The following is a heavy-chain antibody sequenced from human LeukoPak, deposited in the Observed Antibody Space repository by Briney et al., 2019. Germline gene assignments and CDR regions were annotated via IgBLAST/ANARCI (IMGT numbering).Heavy chain of an antibody. Sequence: PGGSLRLSCAASGFTFSSYGMHWVRQAPGKGLEWVGRIKSKTDGGTTDYAAPVKGRFTISRDDSKNTLYLQMNSLKTEDTAVYYCTTQVIGESWEDYWGQGTLVTVSS. CDR3: TTQVIGESWEDY. CDR2: IKSKTDGGTT. D-gene: IGHD3-10*01. J-gene: IGHJ4*02. CDR1: GFTFSSYG. V-gene: IGHV3-15*07.